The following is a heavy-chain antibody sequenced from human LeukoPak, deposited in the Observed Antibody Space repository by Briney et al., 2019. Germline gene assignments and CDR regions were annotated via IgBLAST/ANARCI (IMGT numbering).Heavy chain of an antibody. CDR3: AKGYASGTYYSDY. CDR1: GIIFDNYA. V-gene: IGHV3-23*01. CDR2: ISGSGGAT. D-gene: IGHD3-10*01. J-gene: IGHJ4*02. Sequence: GGSLRLSCAASGIIFDNYAMSWVRQAPGKGLEWVSAISGSGGATFHAGSVRGRFTISRDNSKNTLYLQVNSLRAEDTAVYYCAKGYASGTYYSDYWGQGTLVTVSS.